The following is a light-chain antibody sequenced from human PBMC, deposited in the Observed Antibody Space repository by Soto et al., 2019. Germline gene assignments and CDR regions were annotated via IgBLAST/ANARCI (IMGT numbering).Light chain of an antibody. V-gene: IGLV2-23*01. Sequence: QSVLTQPASVSGSPGQSITISCTGTSSDVGSYNLVSWYQQHPGKAAKLMIYDGSKRPSGVSNRFSGSKSGNTASLTISGLQAEDEADYYCCSYAGSSTVVFGGGTKLTVL. CDR1: SSDVGSYNL. J-gene: IGLJ2*01. CDR3: CSYAGSSTVV. CDR2: DGS.